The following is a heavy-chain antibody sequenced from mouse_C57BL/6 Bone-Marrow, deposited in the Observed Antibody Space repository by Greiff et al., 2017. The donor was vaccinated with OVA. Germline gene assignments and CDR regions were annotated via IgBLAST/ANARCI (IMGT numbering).Heavy chain of an antibody. Sequence: QVHVKQSGAELARPGASVKLSCKASGYTFTSYGISWVKQRNGQGLEWIGEIYPRSGNTYYNEKFKGKATLTADKSSSTAYMELRSLTSEDSAVYFCARERYYGSIPLYYYAMDYWCQGTSVTVSS. D-gene: IGHD1-1*01. CDR1: GYTFTSYG. J-gene: IGHJ4*01. V-gene: IGHV1-81*01. CDR3: ARERYYGSIPLYYYAMDY. CDR2: IYPRSGNT.